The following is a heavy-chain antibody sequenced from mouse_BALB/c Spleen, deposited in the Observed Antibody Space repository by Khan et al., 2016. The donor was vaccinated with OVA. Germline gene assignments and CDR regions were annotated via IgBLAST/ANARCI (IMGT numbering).Heavy chain of an antibody. CDR2: ISTYYGDA. Sequence: QVQLKQSGAELVRPGVSVKISCKGSGYTFTDFTMHWVKQSHAVSLEWIGVISTYYGDADYNQKFKGKATMTVDKSSNTAYLDLARLTSEDSAIYDCARGGGDRFLYWGQGTLVTVSA. CDR3: ARGGGDRFLY. J-gene: IGHJ3*01. V-gene: IGHV1S137*01. CDR1: GYTFTDFT.